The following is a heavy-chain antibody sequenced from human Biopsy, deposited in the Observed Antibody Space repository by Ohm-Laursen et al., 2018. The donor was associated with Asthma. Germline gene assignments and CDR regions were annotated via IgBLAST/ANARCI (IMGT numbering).Heavy chain of an antibody. CDR2: IIPIFGTA. Sequence: SVKVSCKASGDSFSNYAISWVRQAPGQGLEWMGGIIPIFGTANYAQKFQGRVTITADESTSTAYMELSSLRSEDTAVYYCAESDYYGSGYYYGMDVWGQGATVTVSS. CDR1: GDSFSNYA. D-gene: IGHD3-10*01. CDR3: AESDYYGSGYYYGMDV. V-gene: IGHV1-69*13. J-gene: IGHJ6*02.